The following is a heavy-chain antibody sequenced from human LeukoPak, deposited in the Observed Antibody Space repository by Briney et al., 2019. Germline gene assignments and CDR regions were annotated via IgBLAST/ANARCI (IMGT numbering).Heavy chain of an antibody. Sequence: ASVKVSCKASGYTFTGYYMHWVRQAPGQGLEWMGWINPNSGGTNYAQKFQGRVTMNRDTSISTAYMELSRLRSDDTAVYYCARDRATYYYDSSGYSRVDWFDPWGQGTLVTVSS. D-gene: IGHD3-22*01. CDR1: GYTFTGYY. V-gene: IGHV1-2*02. CDR2: INPNSGGT. CDR3: ARDRATYYYDSSGYSRVDWFDP. J-gene: IGHJ5*02.